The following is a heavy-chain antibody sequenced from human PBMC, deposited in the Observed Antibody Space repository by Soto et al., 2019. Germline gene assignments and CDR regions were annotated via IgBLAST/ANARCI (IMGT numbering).Heavy chain of an antibody. D-gene: IGHD6-13*01. CDR1: GGTFSSYA. J-gene: IGHJ6*02. CDR2: IIPIFGTA. Sequence: ASVKVSCKASGGTFSSYAISWVRQAPGQGLEWMGGIIPIFGTANYAQKFQGRVTITADESTSTAYMELSSLRSEDTAVYYCARLRGIAAAGTLYYYYGMDVWGQGTTVTVSS. CDR3: ARLRGIAAAGTLYYYYGMDV. V-gene: IGHV1-69*13.